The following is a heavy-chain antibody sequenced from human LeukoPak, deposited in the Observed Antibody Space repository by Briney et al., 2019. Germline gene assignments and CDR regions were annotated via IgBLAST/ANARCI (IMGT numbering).Heavy chain of an antibody. V-gene: IGHV3-53*01. CDR1: GFTVSSNY. D-gene: IGHD4-17*01. J-gene: IGHJ4*02. CDR2: LYSGGSA. Sequence: GGSLRLSCTVSGFTVSSNYMSWVRQAPGKGLEWVSILYSGGSAYYADSVKGRFTISRDNSKNTVYLQMNSLRAEDTAVYYCARAYGDYPFDYWGQGTLVTVSS. CDR3: ARAYGDYPFDY.